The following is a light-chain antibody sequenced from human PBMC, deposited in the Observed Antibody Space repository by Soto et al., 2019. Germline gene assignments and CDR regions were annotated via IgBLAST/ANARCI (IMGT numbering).Light chain of an antibody. J-gene: IGKJ4*01. V-gene: IGKV3-15*01. CDR3: QQYNDWPPA. CDR2: GAS. Sequence: EIVLTQSPGTLSLSPGERATLSCRASQSVSSSYLAWYQQKPGQTPRLLIYGASTRATGIPARFRGSGSGTEFTLTIDSLQSEDFAVYYCQQYNDWPPAFGGGTKVDIK. CDR1: QSVSSSY.